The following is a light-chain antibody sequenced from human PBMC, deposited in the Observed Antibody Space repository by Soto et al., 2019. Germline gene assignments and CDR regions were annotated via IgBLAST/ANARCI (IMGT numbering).Light chain of an antibody. CDR1: QSVSSNY. V-gene: IGKV3-20*01. CDR3: QQYGSSGT. CDR2: GAS. Sequence: MVLTQSPGTLSLSPGERATLSCRAGQSVSSNYLAWYQQKPGQAPRLLIYGASNRATGIPDRLSGSGSGTDFTLTISRLEPEDFAVYYCQQYGSSGTFGQGTKVDIK. J-gene: IGKJ1*01.